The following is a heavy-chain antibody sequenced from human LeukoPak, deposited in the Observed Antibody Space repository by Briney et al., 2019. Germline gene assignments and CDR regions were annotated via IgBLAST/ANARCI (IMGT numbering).Heavy chain of an antibody. J-gene: IGHJ3*02. CDR1: GGSISSGDYY. Sequence: SETLSLTCTVSGGSISSGDYYWSWIRQPPGKGLEWIGYIYYSGSTYYNPSLKSRVTISVDKSKNQFSLKLSSVTAADTALYYCARLPAARLISGAFDIWGQGTMVTVSS. CDR2: IYYSGST. CDR3: ARLPAARLISGAFDI. D-gene: IGHD1-20*01. V-gene: IGHV4-30-4*02.